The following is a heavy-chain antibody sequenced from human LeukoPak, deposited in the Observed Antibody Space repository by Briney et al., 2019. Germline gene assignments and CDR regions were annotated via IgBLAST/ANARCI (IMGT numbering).Heavy chain of an antibody. Sequence: TGGSLRLSCAASGFTFSSYWMNWARQAPGMGLEWVASINHNGNVNYYVDSVKGRFTISRDNAKNSLYLQMSNLRAEDTAVYFCARGGGLDVWGRGATVTVSS. V-gene: IGHV3-7*03. J-gene: IGHJ6*02. D-gene: IGHD3-16*01. CDR2: INHNGNVN. CDR1: GFTFSSYW. CDR3: ARGGGLDV.